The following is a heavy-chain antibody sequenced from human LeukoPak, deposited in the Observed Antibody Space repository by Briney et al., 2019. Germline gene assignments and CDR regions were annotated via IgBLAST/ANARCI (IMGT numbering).Heavy chain of an antibody. J-gene: IGHJ4*02. CDR1: GFTLSNYN. CDR2: ISSSSTYI. D-gene: IGHD5-12*01. V-gene: IGHV3-21*01. CDR3: ARGAYSGYDRYFDY. Sequence: GGSLRLSCAASGFTLSNYNMNWVRQAPGKGLEWVSSISSSSTYIYYADSVKGRFTISRDNAKNSLYLQMNSLRAEDTAVYYCARGAYSGYDRYFDYWGQGTLVTVSS.